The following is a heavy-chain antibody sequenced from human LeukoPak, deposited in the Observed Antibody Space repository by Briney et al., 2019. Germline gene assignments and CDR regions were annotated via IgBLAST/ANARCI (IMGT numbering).Heavy chain of an antibody. D-gene: IGHD3/OR15-3a*01. CDR1: GFTFSSYA. V-gene: IGHV3-23*01. J-gene: IGHJ6*01. CDR3: AKDGGWTGSHFNGMDV. CDR2: SSVRGGGT. Sequence: GGSLRLSCAGSGFTFSSYAMSWVRQAPGKGLEWVSGSSVRGGGTYYADSVKGRFTISRDNSKNTMYLQMNSLRAEDTAIYYCAKDGGWTGSHFNGMDVWGQEWTVTVSS.